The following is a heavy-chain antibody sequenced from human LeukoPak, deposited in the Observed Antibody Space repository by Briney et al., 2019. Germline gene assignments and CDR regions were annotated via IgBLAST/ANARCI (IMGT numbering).Heavy chain of an antibody. J-gene: IGHJ4*02. D-gene: IGHD6-19*01. CDR3: AREAQWLVTDY. V-gene: IGHV3-30*03. CDR1: GFTFRSYG. Sequence: GGSLRLSCAASGFTFRSYGMLWVRQAPGKGVEWVAVISYAGCKKYFPDAVKGRFTISRDNSKNTLYLQMNSLRAEDTAVYYCAREAQWLVTDYWGQGSLVTVSS. CDR2: ISYAGCKK.